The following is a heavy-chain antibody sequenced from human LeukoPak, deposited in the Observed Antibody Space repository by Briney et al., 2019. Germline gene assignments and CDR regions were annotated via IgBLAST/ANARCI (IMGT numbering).Heavy chain of an antibody. V-gene: IGHV4-31*03. J-gene: IGHJ4*02. CDR2: IYYSGST. CDR3: AGLVGRYSSGLYYYYFDY. CDR1: GGSISSGGYY. Sequence: PSQTLSLTCTVSGGSISSGGYYWSWIRQHPGTGLEWIGYIYYSGSTYYNPSLKSRVTISVDTSKNQFSLKLSSVTAADTAVHYCAGLVGRYSSGLYYYYFDYWGQGTLVTVSS. D-gene: IGHD3-22*01.